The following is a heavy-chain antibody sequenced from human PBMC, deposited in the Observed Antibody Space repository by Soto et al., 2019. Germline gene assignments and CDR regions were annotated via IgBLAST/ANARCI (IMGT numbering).Heavy chain of an antibody. D-gene: IGHD3-10*01. Sequence: EVQLVESGGDLAQPGGSLRLSCAASGFTFSNYDFHWVRQTPGKGLEWGSAIGTADDTYYPGSVKGRFTISRENAKSSIYIQMNSLRVGDTAVYDCVRGRGGEWFGDQLHWGQGSLLTVSS. CDR1: GFTFSNYD. V-gene: IGHV3-13*04. CDR2: IGTADDT. CDR3: VRGRGGEWFGDQLH. J-gene: IGHJ4*02.